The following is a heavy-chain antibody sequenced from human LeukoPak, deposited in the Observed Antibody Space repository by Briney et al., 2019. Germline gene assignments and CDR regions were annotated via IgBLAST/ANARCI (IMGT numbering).Heavy chain of an antibody. D-gene: IGHD5-18*01. J-gene: IGHJ4*02. CDR2: ISSSSSTI. CDR1: GFTFSSYS. CDR3: ARASYSYGFSHLDY. Sequence: RGSLRLSCAASGFTFSSYSMNWVRQAPGKGLEWVSYISSSSSTIYYADSVKGRFTISRDNAKNSLYLQMNSLRDEDTAVYYCARASYSYGFSHLDYWGRGTLVTVSS. V-gene: IGHV3-48*02.